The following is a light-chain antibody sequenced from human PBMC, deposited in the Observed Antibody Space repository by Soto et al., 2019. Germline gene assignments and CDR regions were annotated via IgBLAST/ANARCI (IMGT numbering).Light chain of an antibody. Sequence: EIVLTQSPGTLSLSPGERATLSCRASQSVSSSYLAWYQQKPGQAPRLLIYGASSRATGIPDRFSGSGSGTDFTLTISGLEHEDFAVYYCQQYGSSPTFGGGTKVEIK. V-gene: IGKV3-20*01. CDR3: QQYGSSPT. CDR2: GAS. CDR1: QSVSSSY. J-gene: IGKJ4*01.